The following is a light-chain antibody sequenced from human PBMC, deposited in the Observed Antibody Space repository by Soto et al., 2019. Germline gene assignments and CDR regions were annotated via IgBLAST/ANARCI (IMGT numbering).Light chain of an antibody. CDR1: SSDVGGYNY. CDR2: DVS. V-gene: IGLV2-11*01. Sequence: QSALTQPRSVSGSPGQSVTISCTGTSSDVGGYNYVSWYQLHPGKAPKLMIYDVSKRPSGVPDRFSGSKSGNTASLTISGLQAEDEADYYCCSYAGTYTVYVFGTGTKLTVL. J-gene: IGLJ1*01. CDR3: CSYAGTYTVYV.